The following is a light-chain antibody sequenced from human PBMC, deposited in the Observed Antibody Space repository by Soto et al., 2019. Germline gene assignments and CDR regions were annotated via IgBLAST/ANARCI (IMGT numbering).Light chain of an antibody. V-gene: IGLV2-11*01. CDR2: DVD. CDR3: CSYAGSYTSSGV. Sequence: QSLLTHPRSLSGSIGQSVSISCPGKSGDVGSYIHVSWYQQHPGRAPKLMLYDVDARPSGVPDSFSGSKSGNTASLTISGLQAKDEADYYCCSYAGSYTSSGVLGTGTKVTVL. CDR1: SGDVGSYIH. J-gene: IGLJ1*01.